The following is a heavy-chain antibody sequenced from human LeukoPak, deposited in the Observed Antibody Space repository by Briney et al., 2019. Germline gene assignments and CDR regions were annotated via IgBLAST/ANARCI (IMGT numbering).Heavy chain of an antibody. J-gene: IGHJ4*02. CDR1: GFTFSNYG. V-gene: IGHV3-30*03. Sequence: GGSLRLSCAASGFTFSNYGMHWVRQAPGKGLEWVAVISCDESDKYYADSVKGRFTISRDNSKNTLYLQMNSLRPEDTAVYYCARDLKSGSYFDIAEGFFDYWGQGALVTVSS. CDR2: ISCDESDK. CDR3: ARDLKSGSYFDIAEGFFDY. D-gene: IGHD1-26*01.